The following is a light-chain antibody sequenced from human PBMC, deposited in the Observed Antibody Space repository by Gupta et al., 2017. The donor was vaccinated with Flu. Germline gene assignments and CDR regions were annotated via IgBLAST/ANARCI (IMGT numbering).Light chain of an antibody. CDR3: QSYDGSLRGV. V-gene: IGLV1-40*01. Sequence: VTISCTGSSSNIGAGYDVHWYQQLPGAAHKLLIYGNNNRPSGVPDRFSGSKSGTSASLAITGLQAEDEADYYCQSYDGSLRGVFGTGTKVTVL. CDR1: SSNIGAGYD. CDR2: GNN. J-gene: IGLJ1*01.